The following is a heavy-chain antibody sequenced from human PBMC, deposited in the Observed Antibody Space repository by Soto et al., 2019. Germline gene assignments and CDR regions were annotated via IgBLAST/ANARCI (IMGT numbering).Heavy chain of an antibody. CDR2: IYWDDDK. CDR3: AHMITYYDFWSGYYTANELWFDP. V-gene: IGHV2-5*02. CDR1: GFSLSTSGVG. Sequence: QITLKESGPTLVKPTQTLTLTCTFSGFSLSTSGVGVGWIRQPPGKALEWLALIYWDDDKRYSPSLKSRLTITKDTYKNQVVLTMTNMDPVDTATYYCAHMITYYDFWSGYYTANELWFDPWGQGTLVTVSS. J-gene: IGHJ5*02. D-gene: IGHD3-3*01.